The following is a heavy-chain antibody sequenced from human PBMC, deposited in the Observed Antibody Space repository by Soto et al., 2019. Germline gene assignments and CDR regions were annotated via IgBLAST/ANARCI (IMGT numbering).Heavy chain of an antibody. D-gene: IGHD4-17*01. J-gene: IGHJ4*02. CDR1: GFGLDEYG. V-gene: IGHV3-20*04. CDR3: ARDHRWGYEYGDYGDS. Sequence: EVSLVESGGGVVRPGGSRRLSCAAPGFGLDEYGMSWVRQVQGKGLGGAWVINGHGDSTGYADSGKGRFTISRDKAKNSLYLQMNGLRAEDTAFYYCARDHRWGYEYGDYGDSWGQGTLVTVSS. CDR2: INGHGDST.